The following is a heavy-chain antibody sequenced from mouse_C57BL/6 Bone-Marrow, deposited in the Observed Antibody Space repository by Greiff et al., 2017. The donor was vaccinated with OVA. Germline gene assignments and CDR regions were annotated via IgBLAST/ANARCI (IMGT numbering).Heavy chain of an antibody. CDR3: ARKGDGNYLDY. J-gene: IGHJ2*01. CDR1: GYSFTSYY. Sequence: VQLQQSGPELVKPGASVKISCKASGYSFTSYYIHWVKQRPGQGLEWIGWIYPGSGNTKYNEKFKGKATLTADTSSSTAYMQLSSLTSEDSAVYYCARKGDGNYLDYWGQGTTLTVSS. D-gene: IGHD2-1*01. V-gene: IGHV1-66*01. CDR2: IYPGSGNT.